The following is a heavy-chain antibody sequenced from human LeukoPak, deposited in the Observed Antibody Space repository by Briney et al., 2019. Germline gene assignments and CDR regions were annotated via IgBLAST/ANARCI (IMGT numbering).Heavy chain of an antibody. Sequence: PGGSLRLSSAASGFAVSSNYMSWVRQAPGKGLEWVSVIYSGGSTYYADSVKGRFTISRDNSKNTLYLQMNSLRAEDTAVYYCARDLPYSSDWYSDSWGQGTLVTVSS. J-gene: IGHJ4*02. CDR1: GFAVSSNY. CDR2: IYSGGST. CDR3: ARDLPYSSDWYSDS. D-gene: IGHD6-19*01. V-gene: IGHV3-53*01.